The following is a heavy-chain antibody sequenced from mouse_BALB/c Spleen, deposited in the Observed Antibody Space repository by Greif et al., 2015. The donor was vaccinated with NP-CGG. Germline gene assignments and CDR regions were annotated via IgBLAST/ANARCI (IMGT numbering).Heavy chain of an antibody. J-gene: IGHJ2*01. V-gene: IGHV1-63*02. D-gene: IGHD2-1*01. CDR2: IYPGGGYT. Sequence: QVQLQQSGAELVRPGTSVKISCKASGYTFTNYWLGWVKQRPGHGLEWIGDIYPGGGYTNYNEKFKGKATLTADTSSSTAYMQLSSPTSEDSAVYFCARGGGNYAYYFDYWGQGTTLTVSS. CDR3: ARGGGNYAYYFDY. CDR1: GYTFTNYW.